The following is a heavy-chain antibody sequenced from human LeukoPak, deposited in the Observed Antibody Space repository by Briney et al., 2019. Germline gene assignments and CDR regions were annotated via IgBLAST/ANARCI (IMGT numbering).Heavy chain of an antibody. J-gene: IGHJ5*02. D-gene: IGHD3-22*01. CDR3: AREGRNCYDSSGYYEAYNWFDP. CDR1: GFTFSSYG. CDR2: IWNDGSNK. V-gene: IGHV3-33*08. Sequence: PGGSLRLSCAASGFTFSSYGMHWVRHAQGPGQGREAVIWNDGSNKYYADSGKGRFTISRDNSKNTLYLQMNSPRAEDTAVYYCAREGRNCYDSSGYYEAYNWFDPWGQGTLVTVSS.